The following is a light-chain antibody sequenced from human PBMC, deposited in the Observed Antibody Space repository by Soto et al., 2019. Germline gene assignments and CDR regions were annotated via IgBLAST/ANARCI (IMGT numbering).Light chain of an antibody. CDR1: SSDVGGYDF. V-gene: IGLV2-14*01. CDR3: SSYTTTSTRI. J-gene: IGLJ2*01. CDR2: EVN. Sequence: QSVLTQPRSVSGSPGQSVTISCTGTSSDVGGYDFVSWYQQHPGKAPKLMIYEVNYRPSGVSNRFSGSKSANTASLTISGLQAEDEADYYCSSYTTTSTRIFGGGTKVTV.